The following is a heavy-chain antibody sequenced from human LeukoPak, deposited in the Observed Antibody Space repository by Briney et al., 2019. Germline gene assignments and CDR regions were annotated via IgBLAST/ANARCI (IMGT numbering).Heavy chain of an antibody. Sequence: PSETLSLTCIVSGGSISSFYWSWIRQSPGKELEWIGYIYYSGNTKYNPSLKSRITMAVDTSKNQVSLKLTSVTAADTAIYYCAREVHYYGSGTYFFWFDPWGQGTLVTVSS. CDR3: AREVHYYGSGTYFFWFDP. J-gene: IGHJ5*02. V-gene: IGHV4-59*01. CDR2: IYYSGNT. CDR1: GGSISSFY. D-gene: IGHD3-10*01.